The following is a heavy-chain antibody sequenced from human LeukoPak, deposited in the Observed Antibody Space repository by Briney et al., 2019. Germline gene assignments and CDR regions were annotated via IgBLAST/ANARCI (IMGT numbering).Heavy chain of an antibody. CDR3: AREAYGSGSYYVDC. Sequence: SETLSLTCTVSGGSISSGDYYWSWIRQPPGKGLEWIGYIYYSGSTYYNPSLKSRVTISVDTSKNQFSLKLSSVTAADTAVYYCAREAYGSGSYYVDCWGQGTLVTVSS. D-gene: IGHD3-10*01. CDR1: GGSISSGDYY. V-gene: IGHV4-30-4*01. J-gene: IGHJ4*02. CDR2: IYYSGST.